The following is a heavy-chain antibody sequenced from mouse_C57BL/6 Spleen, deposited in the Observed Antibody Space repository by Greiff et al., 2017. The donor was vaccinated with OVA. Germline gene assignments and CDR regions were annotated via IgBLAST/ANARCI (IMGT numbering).Heavy chain of an antibody. Sequence: EVQLVESEGGLVQPGSSMKLSCTASGFTFSDYYMAWVRQVPEKGLEWVANINYDGSSTYYLDSLKSRFIISRYNAKNILYLQMSSLKSEDTATYYCARIYYDYDGFDYWGQGTTLTVSS. CDR2: INYDGSST. D-gene: IGHD2-4*01. CDR1: GFTFSDYY. J-gene: IGHJ2*01. V-gene: IGHV5-16*01. CDR3: ARIYYDYDGFDY.